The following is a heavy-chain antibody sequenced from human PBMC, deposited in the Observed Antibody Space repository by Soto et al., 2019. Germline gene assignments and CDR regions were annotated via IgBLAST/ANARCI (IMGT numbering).Heavy chain of an antibody. J-gene: IGHJ4*02. CDR3: ASPGILTGYYNDY. CDR2: IDPSDSYT. V-gene: IGHV5-10-1*01. CDR1: GYSFTSYW. D-gene: IGHD3-9*01. Sequence: GESLKISCKGSGYSFTSYWISWVRQMPGKGLEWMGRIDPSDSYTNYSPSFQGHVTISADKSISTAYLQWSSLKASDTAMYYCASPGILTGYYNDYWGQGTLVTVSS.